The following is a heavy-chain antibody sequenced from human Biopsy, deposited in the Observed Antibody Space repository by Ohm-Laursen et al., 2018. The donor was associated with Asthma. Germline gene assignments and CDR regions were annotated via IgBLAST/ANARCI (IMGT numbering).Heavy chain of an antibody. D-gene: IGHD1-26*01. CDR1: GFAVSRYH. Sequence: GSLRLSCTASGFAVSRYHMFWVRQAPGKGLEWVSVIYSGGTSHTADSVRGRFTISRDYSKNTLYLQMHSLRAEDTAVYYCAKELFPGWELRRGPDSWGQGTLVTVSS. J-gene: IGHJ4*02. CDR2: IYSGGTS. CDR3: AKELFPGWELRRGPDS. V-gene: IGHV3-66*01.